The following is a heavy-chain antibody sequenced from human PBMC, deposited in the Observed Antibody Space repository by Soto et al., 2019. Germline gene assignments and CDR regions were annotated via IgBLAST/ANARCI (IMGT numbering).Heavy chain of an antibody. CDR2: VYYSGGA. D-gene: IGHD2-21*02. CDR1: GGSISGYY. V-gene: IGHV4-59*01. J-gene: IGHJ6*02. CDR3: TRDGDRRMTTNPYYYYGMDV. Sequence: ALSLTCTVSGGSISGYYWSWIRQPPGKGLEWIGNVYYSGGAKYNPSVKRRVSISVDTSKNQFSLNLSSVTAADTAVYYCTRDGDRRMTTNPYYYYGMDVWGPGITVTVSS.